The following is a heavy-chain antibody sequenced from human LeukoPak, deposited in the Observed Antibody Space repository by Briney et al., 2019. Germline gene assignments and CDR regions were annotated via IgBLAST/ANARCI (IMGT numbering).Heavy chain of an antibody. Sequence: SETLSLTCAVYGGSFSGYYWSWIRQPPGKGLEWIGEINHSGSTNYNPSLKSRVTISVDTSKNQFSLKLSSVAAAATAVYYCARGSSGWSFDYWGQGTLVTVSS. CDR2: INHSGST. V-gene: IGHV4-34*01. J-gene: IGHJ4*02. D-gene: IGHD6-19*01. CDR3: ARGSSGWSFDY. CDR1: GGSFSGYY.